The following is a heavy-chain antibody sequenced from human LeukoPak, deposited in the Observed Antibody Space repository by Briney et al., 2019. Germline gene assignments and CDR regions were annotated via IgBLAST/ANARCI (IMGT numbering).Heavy chain of an antibody. CDR3: AREGDAFDI. CDR1: GFTFSDYY. J-gene: IGHJ3*02. CDR2: ITSSSSTI. Sequence: PGGSLRLSCAASGFTFSDYYMSWIRQAPGKGLEWVSYITSSSSTIYYADSVKGRFTVSRDNAKNLQYLQMNSLRVEDTAVYYCAREGDAFDIWGRGTMVTVSS. V-gene: IGHV3-11*04.